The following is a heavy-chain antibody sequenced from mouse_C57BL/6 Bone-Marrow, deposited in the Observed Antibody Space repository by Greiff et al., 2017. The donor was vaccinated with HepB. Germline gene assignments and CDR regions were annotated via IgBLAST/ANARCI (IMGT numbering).Heavy chain of an antibody. CDR3: ARLYGSSSWFAY. D-gene: IGHD1-1*01. V-gene: IGHV1-81*01. J-gene: IGHJ3*01. Sequence: VQLQQSGAELARPGASVKLSCKASGYTFTSYGISWVKQRTGQGLEWIGEIYPRSGNTYYNEKFKGKATLTADKSSSTAYMELRSLTSEDSAVYFCARLYGSSSWFAYWGQGTLVTVSA. CDR2: IYPRSGNT. CDR1: GYTFTSYG.